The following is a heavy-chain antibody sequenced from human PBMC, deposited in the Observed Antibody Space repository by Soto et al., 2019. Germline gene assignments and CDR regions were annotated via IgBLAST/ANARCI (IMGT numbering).Heavy chain of an antibody. CDR3: ARVGGWDDSGDYDQTGWYFDL. V-gene: IGHV3-53*04. D-gene: IGHD4-17*01. CDR1: GFTVSSNY. J-gene: IGHJ2*01. Sequence: EVQLVESGGGLVQPGGSLRLSCAASGFTVSSNYMSWVRQAPGKGLEWVSVIYSGGSTYYADSVKGRFTISRHNSKNTLYLKMNSLRAEDTAVYYCARVGGWDDSGDYDQTGWYFDLWGRGPLVTFSS. CDR2: IYSGGST.